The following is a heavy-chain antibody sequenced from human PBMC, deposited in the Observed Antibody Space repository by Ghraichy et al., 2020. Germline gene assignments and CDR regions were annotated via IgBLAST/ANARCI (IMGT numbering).Heavy chain of an antibody. CDR3: ARVRYSSSWSYYYYGMDV. CDR2: INPNSGGT. J-gene: IGHJ6*02. V-gene: IGHV1-2*02. CDR1: GYTFTGYY. Sequence: ASVKVSCKASGYTFTGYYMHWVRQAPGQGLEWMGWINPNSGGTNYAQKFQGRVTMTRDTSISTAYMELSRLRSDDTAVYYCARVRYSSSWSYYYYGMDVWGQGTTVTVSS. D-gene: IGHD6-13*01.